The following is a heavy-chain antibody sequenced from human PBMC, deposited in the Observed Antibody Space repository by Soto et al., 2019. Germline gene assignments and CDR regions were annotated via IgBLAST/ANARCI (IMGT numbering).Heavy chain of an antibody. V-gene: IGHV3-23*01. J-gene: IGHJ6*02. D-gene: IGHD2-2*01. Sequence: EVQLLESGGGLVQPGGSLRLSCAASGFTFSSYAMSWVRQAPGKGLAWVSAISGSGGSTYYADSVKGRFTISRDNSKNTLYLQMNSLRAEDTAVYYCAKAHQLPHYYYYGMDVWGQGTTVTVSS. CDR3: AKAHQLPHYYYYGMDV. CDR1: GFTFSSYA. CDR2: ISGSGGST.